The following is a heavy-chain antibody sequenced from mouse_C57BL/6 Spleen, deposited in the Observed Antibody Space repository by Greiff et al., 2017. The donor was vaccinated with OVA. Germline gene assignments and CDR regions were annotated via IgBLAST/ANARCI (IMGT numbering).Heavy chain of an antibody. CDR3: APMGPPAY. V-gene: IGHV14-4*01. CDR1: GFTIKDDY. Sequence: EVQLQQSGAELVRPGASVKLSCTASGFTIKDDYMHWVKQRPEQGLEWIGWIDPENGDTEYASQFQGTATITADTSSNTAYLQLSSLTSEDTADYYCAPMGPPAYWGQGTLVTVSA. J-gene: IGHJ3*01. CDR2: IDPENGDT. D-gene: IGHD6-5*01.